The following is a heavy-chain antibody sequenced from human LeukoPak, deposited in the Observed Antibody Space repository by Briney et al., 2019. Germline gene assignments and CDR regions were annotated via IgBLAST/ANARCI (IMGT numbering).Heavy chain of an antibody. V-gene: IGHV3-74*01. Sequence: GGSLRLSCAASGFTFSSDWMDSVRQAPGRGVGWVSRINSDGTSTTYAHSVEGRFTSSRDNEKNPLYLQMHSLRGDDTAVYYCARRGTYGDYSVYWGRGTLVTVSS. CDR1: GFTFSSDW. CDR2: INSDGTST. D-gene: IGHD4-17*01. J-gene: IGHJ4*02. CDR3: ARRGTYGDYSVY.